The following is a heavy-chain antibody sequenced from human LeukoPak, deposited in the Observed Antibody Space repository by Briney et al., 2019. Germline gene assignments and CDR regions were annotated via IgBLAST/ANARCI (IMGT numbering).Heavy chain of an antibody. CDR2: IRGSSGST. CDR1: GFTFSSSA. J-gene: IGHJ3*02. V-gene: IGHV3-23*01. D-gene: IGHD3-10*01. Sequence: GGSLRLSCAASGFTFSSSAMTWVRKAPGKGLEWVSAIRGSSGSTHYADFVKGRFTISRDNSKNTLYLQMNSLGAEDTAVYYCARPSPGSDAFDIWGQGTMVTVSS. CDR3: ARPSPGSDAFDI.